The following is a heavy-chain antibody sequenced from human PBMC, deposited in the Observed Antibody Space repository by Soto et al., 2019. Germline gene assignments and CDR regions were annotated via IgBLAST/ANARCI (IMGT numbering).Heavy chain of an antibody. CDR1: GFSLSSTRMA. J-gene: IGHJ4*02. CDR2: IYWDDDK. D-gene: IGHD6-19*01. CDR3: APIVVAGLGYYFDY. Sequence: QITLKESGPTLVKPTQTLTLTCTFSGFSLSSTRMAVGWIRQPPGKDLEWLALIYWDDDKRYSPFLKSRLTITKDTTKNQVVLTLSNMDPVDTARYYGAPIVVAGLGYYFDYWGQGTLVTVSS. V-gene: IGHV2-5*02.